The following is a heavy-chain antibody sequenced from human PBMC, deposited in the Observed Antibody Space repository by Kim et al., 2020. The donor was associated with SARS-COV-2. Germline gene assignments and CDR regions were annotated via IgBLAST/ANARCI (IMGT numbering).Heavy chain of an antibody. CDR3: ARVADTDMSKGSAFDI. Sequence: SQTLSLTCAISGDSVSSNSAAWNWIRQSPSRGLEWLGRTYYRSKWYNDYAVSVKSRITINPDTSKNQFSLQLNSVTPEDTAVYYCARVADTDMSKGSAFDIWGQGTMVTVSS. CDR2: TYYRSKWYN. J-gene: IGHJ3*02. V-gene: IGHV6-1*01. D-gene: IGHD5-18*01. CDR1: GDSVSSNSAA.